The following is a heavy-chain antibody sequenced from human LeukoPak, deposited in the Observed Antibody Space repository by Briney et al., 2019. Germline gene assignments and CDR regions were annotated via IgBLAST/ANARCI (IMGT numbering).Heavy chain of an antibody. CDR2: INTNTGNP. J-gene: IGHJ4*02. CDR1: GGTFSNYT. D-gene: IGHD3-10*01. V-gene: IGHV7-4-1*02. CDR3: ARGVGYYYGSGSYSSY. Sequence: ASVKVSCKASGGTFSNYTISWVRQAPGQGLEWMGWINTNTGNPTYAQGFTGRFVFSLDTSVSTAYLQISSLKAEDTAVYYCARGVGYYYGSGSYSSYWGQGTLVTVSS.